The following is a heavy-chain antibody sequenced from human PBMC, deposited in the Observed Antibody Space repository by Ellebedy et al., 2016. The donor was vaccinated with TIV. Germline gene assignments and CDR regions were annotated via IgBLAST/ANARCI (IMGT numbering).Heavy chain of an antibody. Sequence: MPSETLSLTCTVSGGSMSSGDYYWSWIRQPPGKGLEWIGYIYYSGSTYYNPSLNSRVTISVDTSKNQFSLKLSSVTAADTAVYYCARAYYYYGMDVWGQGTTVTVSS. V-gene: IGHV4-30-4*01. CDR3: ARAYYYYGMDV. CDR1: GGSMSSGDYY. J-gene: IGHJ6*02. CDR2: IYYSGST.